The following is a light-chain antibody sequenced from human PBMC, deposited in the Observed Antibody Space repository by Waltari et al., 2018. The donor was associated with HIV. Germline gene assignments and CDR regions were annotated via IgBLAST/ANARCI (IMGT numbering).Light chain of an antibody. CDR1: HPNIGSTYD. CDR2: ANN. CDR3: QSYDSRLSAWV. Sequence: QSVLTQPPSVSGAPGQRVTISCTGSHPNIGSTYDAHWYQLLPGKAPKLLIYANNNRPSGVPDRFSGSKSGASASLAITGLQAEDEADYSCQSYDSRLSAWVFGGGTKVTVL. V-gene: IGLV1-40*01. J-gene: IGLJ3*02.